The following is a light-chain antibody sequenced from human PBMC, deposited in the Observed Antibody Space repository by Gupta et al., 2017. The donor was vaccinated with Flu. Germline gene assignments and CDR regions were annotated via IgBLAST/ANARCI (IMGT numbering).Light chain of an antibody. CDR3: CSYAGSVYV. CDR2: EYS. V-gene: IGLV2-23*01. J-gene: IGLJ1*01. CDR1: SSAVGSYNL. Sequence: QSALTQPASVSGSPGQSITISCTGTSSAVGSYNLVSWYQQQPGKAPKVMIYEYSKRPSGVSNRFSGSKSGNTASLTISGLQADDEADYYCCSYAGSVYVFGTGTKVTVL.